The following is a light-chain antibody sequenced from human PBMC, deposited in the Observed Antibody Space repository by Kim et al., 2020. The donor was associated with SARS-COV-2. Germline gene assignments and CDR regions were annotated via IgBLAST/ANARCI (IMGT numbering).Light chain of an antibody. Sequence: YPGETAPLSHRASHSVSSNLAGYQRKPGQAPRLLISGASTRATGIPDRFSGSGSGTEFTLTISSLQSEDSAVYYCHHYNHWPRTFGQGTKVAIK. CDR1: HSVSSN. J-gene: IGKJ1*01. CDR2: GAS. CDR3: HHYNHWPRT. V-gene: IGKV3-15*01.